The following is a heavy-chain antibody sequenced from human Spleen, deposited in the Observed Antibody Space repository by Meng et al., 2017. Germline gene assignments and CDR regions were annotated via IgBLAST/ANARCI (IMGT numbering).Heavy chain of an antibody. J-gene: IGHJ4*02. CDR1: GGATSSGDFY. Sequence: VHLHGSGPVPAPPSEALSLTCTVSGGATSSGDFYWSWIRQPPGKGLEWSGHIYYSGSTNYNPSLKSRVTISIDTSKNQFSLKLSSVTTADTAVYFCARSSFSASPYYFGYWGLGTLVTVSS. V-gene: IGHV4-61*08. D-gene: IGHD3-3*02. CDR2: IYYSGST. CDR3: ARSSFSASPYYFGY.